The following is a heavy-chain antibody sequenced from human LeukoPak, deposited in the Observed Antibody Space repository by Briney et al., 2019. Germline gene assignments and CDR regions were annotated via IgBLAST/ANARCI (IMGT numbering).Heavy chain of an antibody. J-gene: IGHJ4*02. V-gene: IGHV1-2*02. CDR3: ARGRGYYDSSGSFDY. Sequence: ASVKVSCKASGYTFTGYYMHWVRQAPGQGLGWMGWINPNSGGTNYAQKFQGRVTMTRDTSISTAYMELSRLRSDDTAVYYCARGRGYYDSSGSFDYWGQGTLVTVSS. CDR2: INPNSGGT. CDR1: GYTFTGYY. D-gene: IGHD3-22*01.